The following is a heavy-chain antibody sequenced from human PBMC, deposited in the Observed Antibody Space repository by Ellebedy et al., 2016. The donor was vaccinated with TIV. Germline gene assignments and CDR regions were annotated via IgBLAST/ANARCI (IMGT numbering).Heavy chain of an antibody. CDR2: IVGVGSTT. V-gene: IGHV3-48*02. Sequence: GGSLRLSXAASGFTFSLYSMNWVRKASGRGREWISYIVGVGSTTYYADSLKGRFTISRDNAKNSLYLQMNSLRDEDTALYYCARRGNYLGDAFDIWGQGAMVIVSS. J-gene: IGHJ3*02. D-gene: IGHD1-26*01. CDR1: GFTFSLYS. CDR3: ARRGNYLGDAFDI.